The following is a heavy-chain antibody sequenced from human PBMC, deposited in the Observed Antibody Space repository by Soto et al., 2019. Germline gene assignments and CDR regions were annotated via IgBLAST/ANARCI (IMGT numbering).Heavy chain of an antibody. D-gene: IGHD2-2*01. V-gene: IGHV5-51*01. J-gene: IGHJ6*02. CDR3: ARNKGYCSSTSCYSMDV. CDR1: GYSFTSYW. Sequence: GESLKISCKGSGYSFTSYWIVWVRQMSGKGLEWMGTIYPGDSDTRYSPSFQGQVTISADKSISTAYLQWNSLKASDTAMYFCARNKGYCSSTSCYSMDVWGQGAAVTVSS. CDR2: IYPGDSDT.